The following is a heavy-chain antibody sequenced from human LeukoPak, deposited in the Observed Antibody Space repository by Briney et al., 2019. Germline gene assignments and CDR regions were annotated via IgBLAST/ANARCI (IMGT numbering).Heavy chain of an antibody. CDR3: ARGPPRGKYYYMDV. J-gene: IGHJ6*03. CDR2: IGTASDT. V-gene: IGHV3-13*01. D-gene: IGHD1-1*01. CDR1: AVTFSSFD. Sequence: GWSLRLSCSASAVTFSSFDMHCVRQPTGQGLEWVSTIGTASDTYYPGSVEGRFTLSRDNAKNSLYLQMNSLTAGDTAVYYCARGPPRGKYYYMDVWGKGTTVTVSS.